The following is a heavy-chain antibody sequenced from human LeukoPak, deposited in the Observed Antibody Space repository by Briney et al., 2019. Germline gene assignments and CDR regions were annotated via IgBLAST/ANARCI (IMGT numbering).Heavy chain of an antibody. V-gene: IGHV4-59*11. J-gene: IGHJ6*03. CDR2: VYYSGST. CDR1: GGSISTQY. D-gene: IGHD6-19*01. CDR3: ARTVSGWPYMPL. Sequence: SETLSLTCTVSGGSISTQYWSWVRQPPGKGLEWIAYVYYSGSTNYNPSFRSRVTISIDTTKNQFSLKLRAVTAADTAVYYCARTVSGWPYMPLWGTGTTVTVSS.